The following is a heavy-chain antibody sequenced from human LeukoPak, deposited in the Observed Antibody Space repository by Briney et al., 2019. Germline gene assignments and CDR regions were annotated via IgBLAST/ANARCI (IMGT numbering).Heavy chain of an antibody. Sequence: SETLSLTCTVSGGSISSSSYYWGWIRQPPGKGLEWIGSIYYSGSTYYNPSLKSRVTISVDTSKNQFSLKLSSVTAADTAVYYCARDSVGVGYCSSTSCLDAFDVWGQGTMVTVSS. V-gene: IGHV4-39*07. CDR3: ARDSVGVGYCSSTSCLDAFDV. CDR2: IYYSGST. CDR1: GGSISSSSYY. D-gene: IGHD2-2*01. J-gene: IGHJ3*01.